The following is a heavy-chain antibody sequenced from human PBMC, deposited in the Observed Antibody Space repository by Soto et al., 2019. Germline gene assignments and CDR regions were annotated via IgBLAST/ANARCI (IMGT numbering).Heavy chain of an antibody. D-gene: IGHD2-8*01. CDR3: AKDRVVLMVYGPATFYYGMDV. CDR1: GFTFSSYA. V-gene: IGHV3-23*01. J-gene: IGHJ6*02. CDR2: ISGSGGST. Sequence: PGGSLRLSCAASGFTFSSYAMSWVRQAPGKGLEWVSAISGSGGSTYYADSVKGRFTISRDNSKNTLYLQMNSLRAEDTAVYYCAKDRVVLMVYGPATFYYGMDVWGQGTTVTVSS.